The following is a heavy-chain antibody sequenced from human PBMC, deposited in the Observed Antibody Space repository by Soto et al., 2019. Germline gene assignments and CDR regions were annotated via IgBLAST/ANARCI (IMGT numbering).Heavy chain of an antibody. D-gene: IGHD2-2*01. CDR1: GYSFTSYW. CDR2: IYPGDSDT. J-gene: IGHJ6*02. Sequence: PGESLKISCKGSGYSFTSYWIGWVRQMPGKGLEWMGIIYPGDSDTRYSPSFQGQVTISADKSISTAYLQWSSLKASDTAMYYCARRGYCSSTSCQDCYYYYGKDVWGRGTTVIVSS. CDR3: ARRGYCSSTSCQDCYYYYGKDV. V-gene: IGHV5-51*01.